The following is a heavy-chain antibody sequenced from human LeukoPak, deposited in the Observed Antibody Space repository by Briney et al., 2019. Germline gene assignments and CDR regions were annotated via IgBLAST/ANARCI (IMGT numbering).Heavy chain of an antibody. CDR1: GFTFSSYA. V-gene: IGHV3-23*01. CDR2: ISGSGGSP. Sequence: QPGGSLRLSCAASGFTFSSYAMSWVRQAPGKGLEWVSAISGSGGSPYYADSVKGRFTISRDNSKNTLHLQMNSLRAEDTAVYYCAKRSYHAYDILTGYRSPLFDYWGQGTLVTVSS. J-gene: IGHJ4*02. D-gene: IGHD3-9*01. CDR3: AKRSYHAYDILTGYRSPLFDY.